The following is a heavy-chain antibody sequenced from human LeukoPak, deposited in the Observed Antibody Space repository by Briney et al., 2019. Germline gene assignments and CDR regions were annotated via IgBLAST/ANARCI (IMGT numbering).Heavy chain of an antibody. CDR1: GYTFTGYY. CDR3: ARDGSIAAAGEVDY. D-gene: IGHD6-13*01. J-gene: IGHJ4*02. V-gene: IGHV1-2*02. Sequence: ASVKVSCKASGYTFTGYYMHWVRQAPGQGLEWTGWINPNSGGTNYAQKFQGRVTMTRDTSISTAYMELSRLRSDDTAVYYCARDGSIAAAGEVDYWGQGTLVTVSS. CDR2: INPNSGGT.